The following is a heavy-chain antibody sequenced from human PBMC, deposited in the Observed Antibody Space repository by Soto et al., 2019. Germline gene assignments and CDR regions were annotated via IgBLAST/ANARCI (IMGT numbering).Heavy chain of an antibody. Sequence: ASVKVSCTASGYTFTNYAMHWVRQAPGQRLEWMGWINPSGGSTSYAQKFQGRVTMTRDTSTSTVYMELSSLRSEDTAVYYCAGSGSYFWFDPWGQGTLVTVSS. CDR1: GYTFTNYA. CDR3: AGSGSYFWFDP. D-gene: IGHD3-10*01. J-gene: IGHJ5*02. V-gene: IGHV1-46*01. CDR2: INPSGGST.